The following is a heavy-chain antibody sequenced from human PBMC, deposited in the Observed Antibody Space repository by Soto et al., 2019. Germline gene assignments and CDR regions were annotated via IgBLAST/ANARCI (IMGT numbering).Heavy chain of an antibody. J-gene: IGHJ4*02. Sequence: QVQLVQSGAEVKKPGASVKVSCKASGYTFTGYGLAWVRQAPGQGLEWMEWISAYNGNTLYAQKFQDRLTMTTDTSTSTAYMELRSLRSDDTAVYFCARPSGGYGDYALSLKYWGQGTLVTVSS. CDR3: ARPSGGYGDYALSLKY. D-gene: IGHD4-17*01. CDR2: ISAYNGNT. CDR1: GYTFTGYG. V-gene: IGHV1-18*01.